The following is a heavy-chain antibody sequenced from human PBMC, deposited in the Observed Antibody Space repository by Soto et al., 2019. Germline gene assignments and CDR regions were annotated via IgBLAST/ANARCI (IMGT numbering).Heavy chain of an antibody. CDR3: AKDLRDILLMGRFDY. CDR2: ISVSVISI. Sequence: PWGSRRLSCAASGFTFSSYAMNWFRQDPGKGLEWVAAISVSVISINYADSVKGRFTISRDNSKNTLYLQMNSLRTEDTAVYYCAKDLRDILLMGRFDYWGQGTMVTFSA. V-gene: IGHV3-23*01. D-gene: IGHD2-8*01. J-gene: IGHJ4*02. CDR1: GFTFSSYA.